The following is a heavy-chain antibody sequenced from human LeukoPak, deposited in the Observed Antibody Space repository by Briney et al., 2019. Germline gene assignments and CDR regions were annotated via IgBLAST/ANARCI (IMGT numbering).Heavy chain of an antibody. CDR1: GFTFSRYG. V-gene: IGHV3-30*18. CDR2: ILYDGSEK. CDR3: AKCPGRSTSCYYSDY. D-gene: IGHD2-2*01. Sequence: GRSLRLSCAASGFTFSRYGMHWVRQAPGKGLEWVAVILYDGSEKFYADSLKGRFTISRDNSKNTLYLQMNSLRAEDTAVYYCAKCPGRSTSCYYSDYWGQGTLVTVSS. J-gene: IGHJ4*02.